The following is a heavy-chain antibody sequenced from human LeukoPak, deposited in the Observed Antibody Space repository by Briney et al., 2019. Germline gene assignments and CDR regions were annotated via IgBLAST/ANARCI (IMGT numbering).Heavy chain of an antibody. CDR2: IYTSGST. Sequence: SETLFLTCTVSGGSISSYYWSWIRQPAGKGLGWIGRIYTSGSTNYNPSLKSRVTMSVDTSKNQFSLKLSSVTAADTAVYYCARRSRLQYYMDVWGKGTTVTVSS. D-gene: IGHD6-25*01. J-gene: IGHJ6*03. CDR1: GGSISSYY. CDR3: ARRSRLQYYMDV. V-gene: IGHV4-4*07.